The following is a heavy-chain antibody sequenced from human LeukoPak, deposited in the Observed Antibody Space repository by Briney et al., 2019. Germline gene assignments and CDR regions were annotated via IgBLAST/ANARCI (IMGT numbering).Heavy chain of an antibody. V-gene: IGHV1-18*01. Sequence: ASVKVSCKASGYTFTSYVISWVRQAPGQGLEWMGWISAYNGNTNYAQKLQGRVTMTTDTSTSTAYMELRSLRSDDTAVYYCARDGRSHRDGYNPFDYWGQGTLVTVSS. CDR1: GYTFTSYV. CDR2: ISAYNGNT. J-gene: IGHJ4*02. CDR3: ARDGRSHRDGYNPFDY. D-gene: IGHD5-24*01.